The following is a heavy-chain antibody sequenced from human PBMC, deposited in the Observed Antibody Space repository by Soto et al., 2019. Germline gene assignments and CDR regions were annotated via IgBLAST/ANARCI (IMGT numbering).Heavy chain of an antibody. CDR3: GRDASAGSGNVWYDAFDV. Sequence: DVQLVESGGGLVQPGGSLRLACAASGFTFNTYWMTWVRQAPGKGLEWVATRKGDGSRNLYVDSVEGLFTISRDNAKNSLFLQMNRLRVEDTVVYYCGRDASAGSGNVWYDAFDVWVQGTKVTVSS. J-gene: IGHJ3*01. CDR1: GFTFNTYW. CDR2: RKGDGSRN. V-gene: IGHV3-7*01. D-gene: IGHD6-19*01.